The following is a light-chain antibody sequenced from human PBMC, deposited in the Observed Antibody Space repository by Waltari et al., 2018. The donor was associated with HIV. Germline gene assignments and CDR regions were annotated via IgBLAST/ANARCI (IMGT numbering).Light chain of an antibody. CDR2: EVN. V-gene: IGLV2-23*02. J-gene: IGLJ2*01. CDR3: SSYATAGTYVL. Sequence: QSALTQPASVSGSPGQSITISCTGTSSDVGSYNLVSWYQQHPGKAPKLMISEVNKLPSGVSNRFSGSKSGNTASLTISGLQAEDEADYYCSSYATAGTYVLFGGGTKLTVL. CDR1: SSDVGSYNL.